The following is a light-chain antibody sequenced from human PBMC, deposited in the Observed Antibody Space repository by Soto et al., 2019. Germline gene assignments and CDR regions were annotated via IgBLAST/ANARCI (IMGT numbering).Light chain of an antibody. V-gene: IGKV3-15*01. Sequence: EIVLTQSPGTLSLSPGERATLSCRASQSVNSGYLAWSQQKPGQTPRLLIYDTSTRATGVPARFSGSRSGTEFTLTINSLQSEDFAVYYCQRYNNWPLTFGGGTKVDIK. J-gene: IGKJ4*01. CDR2: DTS. CDR1: QSVNSGY. CDR3: QRYNNWPLT.